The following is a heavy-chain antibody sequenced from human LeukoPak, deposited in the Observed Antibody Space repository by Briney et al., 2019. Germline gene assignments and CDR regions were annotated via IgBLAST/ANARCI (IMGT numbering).Heavy chain of an antibody. Sequence: GGSLRLSCAASGFTFSGYAMSWVRQAPGKGLEWVSAISGSGGSIYYADSVKGRFTISRDNSKNTVFLQMNSLRAEDTAVYYCAKDLLLYYYDSSGAVFDYWGQGTLVTVSS. CDR2: ISGSGGSI. CDR1: GFTFSGYA. D-gene: IGHD3-22*01. V-gene: IGHV3-23*01. CDR3: AKDLLLYYYDSSGAVFDY. J-gene: IGHJ4*02.